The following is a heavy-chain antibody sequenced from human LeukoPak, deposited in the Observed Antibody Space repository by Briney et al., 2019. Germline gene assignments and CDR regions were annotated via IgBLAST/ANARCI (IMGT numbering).Heavy chain of an antibody. Sequence: SVKVSCKASGYTFTSYDINWVRQATGQGLEWMGWMNPNSGNTGYAQKFQGRVTMTRNTSISTAYMELSSLRSEDTAVYYCAREPRTFTTDFDYWGQGTLVTVSS. CDR1: GYTFTSYD. D-gene: IGHD3-3*01. CDR3: AREPRTFTTDFDY. V-gene: IGHV1-8*01. J-gene: IGHJ4*02. CDR2: MNPNSGNT.